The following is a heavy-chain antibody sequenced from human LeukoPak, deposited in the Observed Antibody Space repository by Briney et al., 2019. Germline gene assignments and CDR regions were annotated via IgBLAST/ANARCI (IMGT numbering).Heavy chain of an antibody. V-gene: IGHV4-39*02. CDR1: GGSIRNLSHY. CDR2: IYYSGST. J-gene: IGHJ3*02. Sequence: SETLSLTCTVSGGSIRNLSHYWVWIRQPPGKGLEWLGSIYYSGSTSYNPSLKSRVTISVDTSKNQFSLKLSSVTAADTAVYYCARDSSSWGLAVNDAFEIWGQGPMVTVSS. D-gene: IGHD6-13*01. CDR3: ARDSSSWGLAVNDAFEI.